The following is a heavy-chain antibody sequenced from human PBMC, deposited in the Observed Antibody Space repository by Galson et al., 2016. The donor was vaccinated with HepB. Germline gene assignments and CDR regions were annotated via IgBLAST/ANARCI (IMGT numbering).Heavy chain of an antibody. J-gene: IGHJ3*02. Sequence: SLRLSCAGSGLSLSPYAMSWGRQAPGKGLEWVSGISASGGSKTYADSMRGRFIISRDNSNNKLFLQMNSLTTEDTAIYFCAKDRLSGHGDYSWGIFDIWGRGTEVTVSS. D-gene: IGHD4-17*01. V-gene: IGHV3-23*01. CDR3: AKDRLSGHGDYSWGIFDI. CDR1: GLSLSPYA. CDR2: ISASGGSK.